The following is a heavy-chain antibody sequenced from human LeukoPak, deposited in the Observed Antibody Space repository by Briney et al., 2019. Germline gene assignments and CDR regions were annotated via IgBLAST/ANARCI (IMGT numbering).Heavy chain of an antibody. J-gene: IGHJ3*02. D-gene: IGHD2-15*01. V-gene: IGHV4-39*01. CDR2: INHSGST. CDR1: GGSISSSSYY. Sequence: SETLSLTCTVSGGSISSSSYYWGWIRQPPGKGLEWIGEINHSGSTNYNPSLKSRVTISVDTSKNQFSLKLSSVTAADTAVYYCALGSSLVRYAFDIWGQGTMVTVSS. CDR3: ALGSSLVRYAFDI.